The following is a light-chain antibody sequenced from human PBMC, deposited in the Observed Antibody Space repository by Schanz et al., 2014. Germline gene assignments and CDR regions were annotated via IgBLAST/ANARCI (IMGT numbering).Light chain of an antibody. CDR1: SSDIGSYNY. V-gene: IGLV2-14*01. Sequence: QSALTQPASVSGSPGQSITISCTGTSSDIGSYNYVSWYQQYPGEAPKLIIYDVTYRPSGVSHCFSGSKSGNTASLTISGILDEDEADYYCSSYTSSSTLLFGGGTKLTVL. CDR2: DVT. J-gene: IGLJ2*01. CDR3: SSYTSSSTLL.